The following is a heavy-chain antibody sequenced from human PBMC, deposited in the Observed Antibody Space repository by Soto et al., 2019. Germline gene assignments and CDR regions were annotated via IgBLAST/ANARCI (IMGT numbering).Heavy chain of an antibody. V-gene: IGHV2-5*02. CDR2: IYWDDDK. CDR1: GFSLSTSGVG. D-gene: IGHD2-15*01. Sequence: SGPTLVNPTQTLTLTCTFSGFSLSTSGVGVGWIRQPPGKALEWLALIYWDDDKRYSPSLKSRLTITKDTSKNQVVLTMTNMDPVDTATYFCAHRPSYCSGGSCYSGFDYWGQGTLVTV. CDR3: AHRPSYCSGGSCYSGFDY. J-gene: IGHJ4*02.